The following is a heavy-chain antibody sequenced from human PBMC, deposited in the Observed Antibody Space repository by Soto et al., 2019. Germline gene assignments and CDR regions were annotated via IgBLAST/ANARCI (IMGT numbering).Heavy chain of an antibody. Sequence: QVQLVQSGAEVKKPGSSVKVSCTVSGGSFSRYNIAWVRQAPGQGLEWMGRIVPILDLILYAQKFQGIVTMTADKGTNTVSMEMSGLTSEDTAVYCCARAEEDVGVVPAAPAFDIWGQGTRVTVSS. V-gene: IGHV1-69*02. CDR2: IVPILDLI. D-gene: IGHD2-2*01. J-gene: IGHJ3*02. CDR3: ARAEEDVGVVPAAPAFDI. CDR1: GGSFSRYN.